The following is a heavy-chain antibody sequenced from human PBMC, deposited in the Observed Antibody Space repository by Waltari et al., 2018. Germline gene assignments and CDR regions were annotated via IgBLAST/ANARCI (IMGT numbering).Heavy chain of an antibody. CDR3: ARDSGDGDYVGLF. Sequence: QVQLVQSGAEVKKPGSSVKVSCKASGGTFSSYAISWVRQAPGQGLEWRGGDIQIFGTANDAKKFQGRVTITADESTSTAYMELSSLRSEDTAVYYCARDSGDGDYVGLFWGQGTLVTVSS. D-gene: IGHD4-17*01. CDR1: GGTFSSYA. J-gene: IGHJ4*02. CDR2: DIQIFGTA. V-gene: IGHV1-69*01.